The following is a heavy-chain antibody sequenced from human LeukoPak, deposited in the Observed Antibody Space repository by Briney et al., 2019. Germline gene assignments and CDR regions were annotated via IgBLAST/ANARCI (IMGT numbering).Heavy chain of an antibody. V-gene: IGHV3-74*01. J-gene: IGHJ4*02. CDR2: IQGDGSNT. D-gene: IGHD6-13*01. CDR1: GFTFSSYW. CDR3: ARGTSAGGPISPFDF. Sequence: GGSLRLSCAASGFTFSSYWMSWVRQAPGKGLVWVSRIQGDGSNTNYADSVRGRFSISRDNAKNTVYLQMNSLGAEDTAIYYCARGTSAGGPISPFDFWGQGTVVTVSS.